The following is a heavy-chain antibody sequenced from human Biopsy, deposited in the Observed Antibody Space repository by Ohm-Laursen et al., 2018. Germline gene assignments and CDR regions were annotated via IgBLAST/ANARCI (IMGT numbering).Heavy chain of an antibody. CDR1: GGPIDSYY. CDR3: ASAGYNPDWNFDL. V-gene: IGHV4-59*12. Sequence: SETLSLTCTVSGGPIDSYYWSWIRQPPGKALEWIGYIYFTGRTSYNPSLKGRFTMSVNTSKKQFSLRLSSVTAADTAVYYCASAGYNPDWNFDLWGRGTRVTVSS. D-gene: IGHD5-24*01. CDR2: IYFTGRT. J-gene: IGHJ2*01.